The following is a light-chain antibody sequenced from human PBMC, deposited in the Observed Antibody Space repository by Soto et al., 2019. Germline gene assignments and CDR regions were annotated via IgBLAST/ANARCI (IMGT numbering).Light chain of an antibody. CDR1: QSISTY. J-gene: IGKJ2*01. V-gene: IGKV1-39*01. CDR2: GAS. Sequence: DIQMTQSPSSLSASVGDRVTITCRASQSISTYLNWYQQKPGNAPKLLISGASSLHSRVPSRITCSGSGTEFTLNISSLQREDFVTYYCQQSYRIPYTFGQGTTLEI. CDR3: QQSYRIPYT.